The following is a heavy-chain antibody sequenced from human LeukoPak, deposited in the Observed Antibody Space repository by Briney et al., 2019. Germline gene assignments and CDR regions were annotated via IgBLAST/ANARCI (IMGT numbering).Heavy chain of an antibody. CDR1: GFTFDDYA. J-gene: IGHJ4*02. V-gene: IGHV3-9*01. D-gene: IGHD4-17*01. Sequence: GGSLRLSCAASGFTFDDYAMHWVRQAPGKGLEWVSGISWNSGSIGYADSVKGRFTISRDNSKNTLYLQMNSLRAEDTAVYYCAREREVHDYGDFGYYFDYWGQGTLVTVSS. CDR3: AREREVHDYGDFGYYFDY. CDR2: ISWNSGSI.